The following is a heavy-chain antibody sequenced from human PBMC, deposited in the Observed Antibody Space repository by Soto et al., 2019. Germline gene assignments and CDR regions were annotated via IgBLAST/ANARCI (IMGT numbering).Heavy chain of an antibody. Sequence: GGSMRLSCAASGFKFRNYAIHWVRQAPGKGLEWLAVIWFDGSKKYYADSVKGRFTISRDNSKNTVYLDMNSLTADDSGVFYCARAHTMMILDRFDPWGHGTLVTVSS. CDR2: IWFDGSKK. V-gene: IGHV3-33*01. CDR1: GFKFRNYA. J-gene: IGHJ5*02. CDR3: ARAHTMMILDRFDP. D-gene: IGHD3-22*01.